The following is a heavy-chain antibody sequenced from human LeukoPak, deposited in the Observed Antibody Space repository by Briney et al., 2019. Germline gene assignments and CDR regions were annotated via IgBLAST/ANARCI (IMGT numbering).Heavy chain of an antibody. CDR2: ISVYNGHT. CDR3: ARDDDRGPKWHDFWSGYYRKYDFDY. D-gene: IGHD3-3*01. J-gene: IGHJ4*02. CDR1: CYTFNSYG. V-gene: IGHV1-18*01. Sequence: PSVRVSCKASCYTFNSYGITCVRHAPRQGLECMGWISVYNGHTDYTETLQGRDPITTDTPANTPNMAVRSVSWADTAFYSCARDDDRGPKWHDFWSGYYRKYDFDYGGQGTLVTVSS.